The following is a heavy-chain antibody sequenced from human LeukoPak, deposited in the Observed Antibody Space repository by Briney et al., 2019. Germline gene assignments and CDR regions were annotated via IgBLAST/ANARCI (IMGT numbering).Heavy chain of an antibody. CDR3: AKVGSSWYIYTYYFDY. J-gene: IGHJ4*02. Sequence: GGSLRLSCAASGFTFSSYAMSWVRQAPGKGLEWVSAISGSGGSIYYADSVKGRFTISRDNSKNTLYLQMNSLRAEDTAVYYCAKVGSSWYIYTYYFDYWGQGTLVTVSS. CDR1: GFTFSSYA. D-gene: IGHD6-13*01. V-gene: IGHV3-23*01. CDR2: ISGSGGSI.